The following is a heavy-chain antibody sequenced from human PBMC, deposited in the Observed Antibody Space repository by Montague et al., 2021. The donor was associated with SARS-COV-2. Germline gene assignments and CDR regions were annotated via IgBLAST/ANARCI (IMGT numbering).Heavy chain of an antibody. CDR1: GDSVSSTSAA. V-gene: IGHV6-1*01. CDR3: AKAYCSSTSCYPIDY. J-gene: IGHJ4*02. CDR2: TYFTSKWSS. D-gene: IGHD2-2*01. Sequence: CAISGDSVSSTSAAWNWIRQSPSRGLEWLGRTYFTSKWSSEYALSVKSRLIISPDTSKNQFSLRLMSVTPDDTAVYYCAKAYCSSTSCYPIDYWGQGTLVTVSS.